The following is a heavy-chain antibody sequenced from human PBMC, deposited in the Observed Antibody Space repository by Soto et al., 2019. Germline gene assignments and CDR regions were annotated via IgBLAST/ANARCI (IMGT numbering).Heavy chain of an antibody. V-gene: IGHV3-21*01. CDR2: ISSSSSYI. Sequence: KPGGSLRLSCAASGFTFSSYSMNWVRQAPGKGLEWVSSISSSSSYIYYADSVKGRFTISRDNAKNSLYLQMNSLRAEDTAVYYCARDRTDRPPPREFLIWGQGTMVTVSS. CDR3: ARDRTDRPPPREFLI. J-gene: IGHJ3*02. D-gene: IGHD3-3*01. CDR1: GFTFSSYS.